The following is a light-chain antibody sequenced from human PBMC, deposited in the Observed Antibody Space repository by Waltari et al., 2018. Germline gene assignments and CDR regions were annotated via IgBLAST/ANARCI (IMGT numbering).Light chain of an antibody. CDR2: AAS. CDR3: QQSYSTLYT. CDR1: QSISSY. Sequence: DIQMTQSPSSLSASVGDRVTITCRASQSISSYLNWYQQKPGKVPKLLIYAASSLQRWVPSRFSGSGSGTDFTLTISSLQPEDFATYYCQQSYSTLYTFGQGTKLEIK. V-gene: IGKV1-39*01. J-gene: IGKJ2*01.